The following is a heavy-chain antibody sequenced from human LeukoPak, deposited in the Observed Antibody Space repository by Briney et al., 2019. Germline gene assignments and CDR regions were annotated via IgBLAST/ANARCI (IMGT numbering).Heavy chain of an antibody. CDR3: ARDGDWSFDY. Sequence: GRSLRLSCAASGFSSSEHSMNWGRHAPGKGLEWVSNIRGSSSAMNYADSVKGRFTISRDNAKNSLYLEMSSLRAEDTAVYYCARDGDWSFDYWGLGTLVSVSS. D-gene: IGHD3-9*01. CDR2: IRGSSSAM. CDR1: GFSSSEHS. J-gene: IGHJ4*02. V-gene: IGHV3-48*04.